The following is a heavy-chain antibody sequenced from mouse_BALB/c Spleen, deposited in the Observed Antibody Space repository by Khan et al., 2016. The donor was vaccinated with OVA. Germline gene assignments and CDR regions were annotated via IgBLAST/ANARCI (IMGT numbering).Heavy chain of an antibody. CDR3: ARLAYYYDSEGFAY. CDR2: ISTGGHYT. Sequence: EVELVESGGDLVEPGGSLKLSCAGSGFTFSTYGMSWVRQTPDKRLEWVATISTGGHYTYYPDSVRGRLTISRDNAKNTLYLQMTSLKSEDTAMFYCARLAYYYDSEGFAYWGQGTLVTVSA. D-gene: IGHD1-1*01. V-gene: IGHV5-6*01. J-gene: IGHJ3*01. CDR1: GFTFSTYG.